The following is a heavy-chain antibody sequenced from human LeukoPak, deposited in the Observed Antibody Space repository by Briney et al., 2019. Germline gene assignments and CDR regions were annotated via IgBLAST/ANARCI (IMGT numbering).Heavy chain of an antibody. CDR1: GVSITSGGYY. CDR2: VHSSGDI. V-gene: IGHV4-61*02. Sequence: SETLSLTCSVSGVSITSGGYYWGWIRQSAGKGLEWIGRVHSSGDIYHNAAFRSRAAVSGDASKNQFSLQLNSVTAADTAVYYCARGASPKDAVFFDYWGQGALIIVSS. D-gene: IGHD3-16*01. J-gene: IGHJ4*02. CDR3: ARGASPKDAVFFDY.